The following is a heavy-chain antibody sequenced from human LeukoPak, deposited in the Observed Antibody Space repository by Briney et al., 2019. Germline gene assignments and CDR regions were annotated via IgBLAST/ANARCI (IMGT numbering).Heavy chain of an antibody. CDR3: AKDPGSGSLAPYYFDY. CDR1: GFIFTKCS. CDR2: TSHRDGVT. J-gene: IGHJ4*02. Sequence: GGSLRLSCAASGFIFTKCSMSWVRQAPGKGLEWISYTSHRDGVTYYADSVKGRFTISRDNAKNSLYLQMNSLRAEDTALYYCAKDPGSGSLAPYYFDYWGQGTLVTVSS. D-gene: IGHD6-19*01. V-gene: IGHV3-48*04.